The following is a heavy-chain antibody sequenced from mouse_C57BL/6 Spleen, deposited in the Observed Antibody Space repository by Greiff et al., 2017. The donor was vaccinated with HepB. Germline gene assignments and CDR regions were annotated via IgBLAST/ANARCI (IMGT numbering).Heavy chain of an antibody. J-gene: IGHJ2*01. CDR1: GYAFSSSW. Sequence: QVQLKQSGPELVKPGASVKISCKASGYAFSSSWMNWVKQRPGKGLEWIGRIYPGDGDTNYNGKFKGKATLTADKSSSTAYMQLSSLTSEDSAVYFWARRLAYYSNFDYWGQGTTLTVSS. D-gene: IGHD2-5*01. CDR3: ARRLAYYSNFDY. CDR2: IYPGDGDT. V-gene: IGHV1-82*01.